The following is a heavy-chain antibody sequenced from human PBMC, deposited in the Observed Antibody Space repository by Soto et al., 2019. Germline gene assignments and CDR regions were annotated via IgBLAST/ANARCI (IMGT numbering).Heavy chain of an antibody. CDR2: IYATGTT. CDR1: GASISGCY. Sequence: SETLSLTCTVSGASISGCYWSWMRKSAGKGLEWIGRIYATGTTDYNPSLKSRAMMSVDTSKKQFSLKLRSVTAADTAVYYCVRDGTKTLRDWFDPWGQGISVTVSS. D-gene: IGHD1-1*01. J-gene: IGHJ5*02. CDR3: VRDGTKTLRDWFDP. V-gene: IGHV4-4*07.